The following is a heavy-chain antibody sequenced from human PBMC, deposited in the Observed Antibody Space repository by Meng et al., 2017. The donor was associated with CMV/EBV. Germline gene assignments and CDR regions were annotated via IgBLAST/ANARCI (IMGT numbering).Heavy chain of an antibody. CDR2: IIPILGIA. J-gene: IGHJ5*02. D-gene: IGHD2-2*01. CDR3: ARDDCSSTSCYREDWFDP. CDR1: TFSRYT. Sequence: TFSRYTISWVRQAPGQGLEWMGRIIPILGIANYAQKFQGRVTITADKSTSTAYMELSSLRSEDTAVYYCARDDCSSTSCYREDWFDPWGQGTLVTVSS. V-gene: IGHV1-69*04.